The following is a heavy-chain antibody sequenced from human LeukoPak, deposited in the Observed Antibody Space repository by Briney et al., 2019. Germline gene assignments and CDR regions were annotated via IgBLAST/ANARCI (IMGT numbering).Heavy chain of an antibody. Sequence: GESLKISCKGSGYSFTSYWIGWVRQMPGKGLEWMGIIYPGDSDTRYSPSFQGQVTISADKSISTAYLQWSSLKASDTAMYYCARLQGTAMGYYYYYYMDVWGKGTTVTISS. CDR1: GYSFTSYW. J-gene: IGHJ6*03. V-gene: IGHV5-51*01. CDR3: ARLQGTAMGYYYYYYMDV. CDR2: IYPGDSDT. D-gene: IGHD5-18*01.